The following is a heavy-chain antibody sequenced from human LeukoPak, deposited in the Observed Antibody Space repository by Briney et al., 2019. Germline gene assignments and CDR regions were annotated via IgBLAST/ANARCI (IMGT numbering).Heavy chain of an antibody. V-gene: IGHV5-51*03. J-gene: IGHJ6*02. Sequence: GEPLNFSWKASGYSFTTPSFAGVRQLPGRGWEWTVIIFAVDSGISYNPSFQGQVTISAATSITPSYLQWSSLQASDRAVYYCARGLGTRSTWVLYGVDVGGQGTTVTVSS. CDR3: ARGLGTRSTWVLYGVDV. CDR1: GYSFTTPS. D-gene: IGHD7-27*01. CDR2: IFAVDSGI.